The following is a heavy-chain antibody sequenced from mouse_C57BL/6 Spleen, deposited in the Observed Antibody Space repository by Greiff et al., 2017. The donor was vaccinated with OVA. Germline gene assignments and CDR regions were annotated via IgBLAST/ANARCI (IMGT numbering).Heavy chain of an antibody. J-gene: IGHJ1*03. CDR1: GYTFTSYW. CDR3: ARSYDYDGYFDV. CDR2: IDPSDSYT. Sequence: QVQLQQSGAELVMPGASVKLSCKASGYTFTSYWMHWVKQRPGQGLEWIGEIDPSDSYTNYNQKFKGKSTLTVDKSSSTAYMQLSSLTSEDSAVYYCARSYDYDGYFDVWGTGTTVTVSS. V-gene: IGHV1-69*01. D-gene: IGHD2-4*01.